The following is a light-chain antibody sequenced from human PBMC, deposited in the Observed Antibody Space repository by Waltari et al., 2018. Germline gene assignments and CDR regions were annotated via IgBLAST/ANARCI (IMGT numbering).Light chain of an antibody. Sequence: DTVMTQSPDSLAVSLGERATINCTSSQSVLYSHNNKNAIAWYQQKPGQHPKLLIYLASTRESAVPDRISGSGSGTDFTLTINSLQAEDGAVYYCQQFYEPPLYTFGQGAKLEIK. CDR2: LAS. J-gene: IGKJ2*01. CDR1: QSVLYSHNNKNA. CDR3: QQFYEPPLYT. V-gene: IGKV4-1*01.